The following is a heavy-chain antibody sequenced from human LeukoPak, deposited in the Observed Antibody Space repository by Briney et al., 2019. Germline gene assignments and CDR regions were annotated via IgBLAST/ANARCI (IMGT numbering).Heavy chain of an antibody. D-gene: IGHD5-18*01. J-gene: IGHJ4*02. CDR3: KGEGYRGYTYVAN. V-gene: IGHV3-23*01. Sequence: PGWDLRLSCASSAFNFRSYPLISVRQAPGNGLDWVSTVSGIGDSTYYADSVKGRFTISRDHSNNTLYLQMNGLIGHHTAVHWGKGEGYRGYTYVANWGKETMVSVS. CDR2: VSGIGDST. CDR1: AFNFRSYP.